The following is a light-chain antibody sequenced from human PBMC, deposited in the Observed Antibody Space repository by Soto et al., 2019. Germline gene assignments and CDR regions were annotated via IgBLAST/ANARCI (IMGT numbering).Light chain of an antibody. CDR1: SSDIGSYDH. CDR2: AVS. V-gene: IGLV2-14*03. CDR3: ISYTGRQSYL. Sequence: GLTQPASVSGSPGQSITISCSGTSSDIGSYDHVAWYQQFPGKSPKLIIYAVSDRPSGVSDRFSGSKSGISASLTISGLQTEDEAHYYCISYTGRQSYLFGSANKVTV. J-gene: IGLJ1*01.